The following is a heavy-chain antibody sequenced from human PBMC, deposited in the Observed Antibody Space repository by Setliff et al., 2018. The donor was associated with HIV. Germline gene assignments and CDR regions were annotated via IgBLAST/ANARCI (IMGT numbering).Heavy chain of an antibody. Sequence: ASVKVSCKASGYIFRNHYIHWVRQAPGKGLEWMAMIIPIFGTANYAQKFQGRVTMTRDTSTSTVYMELSSLRSEDTAVYYCARDPAPSSSASYFQHWGQGTPVTVSS. CDR2: IIPIFGTA. D-gene: IGHD6-6*01. CDR1: GYIFRNHY. J-gene: IGHJ1*01. V-gene: IGHV1-46*01. CDR3: ARDPAPSSSASYFQH.